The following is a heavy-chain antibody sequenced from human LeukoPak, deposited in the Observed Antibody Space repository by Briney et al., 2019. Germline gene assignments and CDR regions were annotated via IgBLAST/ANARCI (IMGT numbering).Heavy chain of an antibody. CDR2: ITYSRSSNCNT. CDR1: VGSITNYY. Sequence: PLETLSLTCTVPVGSITNYYWSWIRKSPGKGLEWIWYITYSRSSNCNTSYTPSLEGRVTISADTSKNQLSLKLSSVSAADAAVYYCARGLGTMQPFDYWGQGTLVTVSS. D-gene: IGHD7-27*01. CDR3: ARGLGTMQPFDY. J-gene: IGHJ4*02. V-gene: IGHV4-59*08.